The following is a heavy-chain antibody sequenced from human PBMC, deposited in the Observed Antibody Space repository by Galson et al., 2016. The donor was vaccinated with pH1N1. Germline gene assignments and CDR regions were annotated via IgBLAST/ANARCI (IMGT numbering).Heavy chain of an antibody. D-gene: IGHD6-19*01. CDR1: GYRFTYYW. J-gene: IGHJ3*02. CDR3: ARQGGYTSGRGDCGAFDS. V-gene: IGHV5-51*01. Sequence: QSGAEVKKPGDSLKISCKGSGYRFTYYWIGWVRQMPGKGLECVGLVYPADSDTRYRPSIPGQVTISLDNSNNPDYLQWSSLKASDTAIYYCARQGGYTSGRGDCGAFDSWGQGTVVTVSS. CDR2: VYPADSDT.